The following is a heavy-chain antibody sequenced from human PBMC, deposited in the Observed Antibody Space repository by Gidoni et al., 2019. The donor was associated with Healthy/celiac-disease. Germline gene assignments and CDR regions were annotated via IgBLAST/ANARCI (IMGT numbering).Heavy chain of an antibody. CDR3: AKDINVISDDYYYYGMDV. CDR2: MSWNSGSI. Sequence: EVQLVESGGGLVQPGRSLRLSCAASGFTFDDYAMHWVRQAPGKGLEWVAGMSWNSGSIGYADSVKGRFTISRDNAKNSLYLQMNSLRAEDTALYYCAKDINVISDDYYYYGMDVWGQGTTVTVSS. V-gene: IGHV3-9*01. CDR1: GFTFDDYA. D-gene: IGHD3-9*01. J-gene: IGHJ6*02.